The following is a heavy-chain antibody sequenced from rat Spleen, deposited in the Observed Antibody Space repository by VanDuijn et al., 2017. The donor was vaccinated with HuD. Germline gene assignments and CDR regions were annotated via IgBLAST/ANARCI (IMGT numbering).Heavy chain of an antibody. D-gene: IGHD1-8*01. J-gene: IGHJ2*01. CDR2: ISPSGGST. Sequence: EVQLVESGGGLVQPGRSLKLSCAVSGFTFSDNYMAWVRQAPTKGLEWVASISPSGGSTYYPDSVKGRFTISRDNAKNTLYLQMDSLRSEDTATYYCATDSRDYFNYWGQGVLVTVSS. CDR1: GFTFSDNY. V-gene: IGHV5-27*01. CDR3: ATDSRDYFNY.